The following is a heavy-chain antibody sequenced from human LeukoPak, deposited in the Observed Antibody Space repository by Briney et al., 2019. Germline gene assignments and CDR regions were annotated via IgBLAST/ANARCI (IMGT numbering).Heavy chain of an antibody. CDR1: GYTFTGYY. J-gene: IGHJ6*03. D-gene: IGHD3-22*01. V-gene: IGHV1-2*06. CDR2: INPNSGGT. Sequence: GASVKVSCKASGYTFTGYYMHWVRQAPGQGLEWMGRINPNSGGTNYAQKFQGRVTMTRDTSISTAYMELSRLRSDDTAVYYCATGRGYYDYYYYYMDVWGKGTTVTVSS. CDR3: ATGRGYYDYYYYYMDV.